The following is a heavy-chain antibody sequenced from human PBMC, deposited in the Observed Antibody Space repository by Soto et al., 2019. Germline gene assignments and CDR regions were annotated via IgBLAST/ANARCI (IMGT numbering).Heavy chain of an antibody. V-gene: IGHV3-30-3*01. CDR1: GFTFSTYA. Sequence: QVQLVESGGGVVQPGRSLRLSCAASGFTFSTYAMHWVRQAPGKGLEWVAVISYDGTNKYYADSVRGRFTISRDNSKNTLFLQMNSRRAEYTAVYYCAKDGGGYNYGYVMLDKYYYGMDVWGKGTTFTFSP. D-gene: IGHD5-18*01. CDR2: ISYDGTNK. J-gene: IGHJ6*04. CDR3: AKDGGGYNYGYVMLDKYYYGMDV.